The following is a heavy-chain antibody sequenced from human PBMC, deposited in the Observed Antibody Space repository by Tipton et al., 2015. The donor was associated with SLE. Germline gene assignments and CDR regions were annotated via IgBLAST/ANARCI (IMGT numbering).Heavy chain of an antibody. V-gene: IGHV4-39*01. CDR1: GDSFYSSHDQ. CDR2: RFSGGST. J-gene: IGHJ6*03. CDR3: ARRKYYYMDV. Sequence: TLSLTCSVSGDSFYSSHDQWDWIRPAPGKGLEWIGSRFSGGSTYYNPSPKSRVTISVDMSKSQLSLNLNLVTAADTAIYYCARRKYYYMDVWGKGATVTVSS.